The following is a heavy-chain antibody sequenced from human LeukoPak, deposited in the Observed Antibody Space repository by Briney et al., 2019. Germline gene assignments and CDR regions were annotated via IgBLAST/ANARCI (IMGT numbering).Heavy chain of an antibody. J-gene: IGHJ5*02. CDR2: INPNSGGT. D-gene: IGHD3-9*01. CDR1: GYTFTSYY. V-gene: IGHV1-2*02. CDR3: ARGCDDILTGYYDGKENWFDP. Sequence: ASVKVSCKASGYTFTSYYMHWVRQAPGQGLEWMGWINPNSGGTNYAQKFQGRVTMTRNTSISTAYMELSSLRSEDTAVYYCARGCDDILTGYYDGKENWFDPWGQGTLVTVSS.